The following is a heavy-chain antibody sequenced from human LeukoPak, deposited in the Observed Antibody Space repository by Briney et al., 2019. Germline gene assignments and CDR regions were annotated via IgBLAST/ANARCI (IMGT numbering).Heavy chain of an antibody. Sequence: PGGSLRLSCAASGFTFSSYAMHWVRQAPGKGLEWVAVISYDGSNKYYADSVKGRFTISRDNSKNTLYLQMNSLRAEDTAVYYCAREPGVYSLEPHFEYWGQGTLVTVSS. CDR2: ISYDGSNK. V-gene: IGHV3-30-3*01. CDR1: GFTFSSYA. J-gene: IGHJ4*02. CDR3: AREPGVYSLEPHFEY. D-gene: IGHD5-18*01.